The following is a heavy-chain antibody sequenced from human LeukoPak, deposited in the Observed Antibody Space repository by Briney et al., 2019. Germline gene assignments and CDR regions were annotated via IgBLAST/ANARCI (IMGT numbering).Heavy chain of an antibody. CDR3: AKRYFDNYYFDS. V-gene: IGHV3-21*04. D-gene: IGHD3-9*01. Sequence: GGSLRLSFATSGFTFSGYNMNWVRQAPGKGLEWVTSITSSSKYIYYADSVKGRFTISRDNSKNTLYLQMNGVGAEDTAVFYFAKRYFDNYYFDSWGHGTMVTVSS. CDR2: ITSSSKYI. CDR1: GFTFSGYN. J-gene: IGHJ4*01.